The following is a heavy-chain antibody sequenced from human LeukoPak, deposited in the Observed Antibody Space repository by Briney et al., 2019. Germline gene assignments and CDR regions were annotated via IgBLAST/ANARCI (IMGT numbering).Heavy chain of an antibody. CDR2: INTNTGNP. J-gene: IGHJ4*02. CDR3: ARDGGWFFDS. D-gene: IGHD2-15*01. V-gene: IGHV7-4-1*02. Sequence: ASVKVSCKASGYTFTDYYLPWVRQAPGQGLEWMGRINTNTGNPTYAQGFTGRFVFSFDTSVTTAYLQISSLKAEDTAVYYCARDGGWFFDSWGQGTLVTVSS. CDR1: GYTFTDYY.